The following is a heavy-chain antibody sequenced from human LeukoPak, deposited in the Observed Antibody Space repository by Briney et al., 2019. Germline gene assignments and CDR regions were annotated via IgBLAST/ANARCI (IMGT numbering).Heavy chain of an antibody. D-gene: IGHD3-16*01. J-gene: IGHJ4*02. CDR3: AKDRGGVDY. V-gene: IGHV3-43*01. Sequence: GGSLRFTCAGSGFTSDDSSRHWVRQGPGKGLEWVSVISWDGGSTSYADSVKARFTISRDNSKNSLYLQMNSLRSEDSALYYCAKDRGGVDYWGQGTLVTVSS. CDR1: GFTSDDSS. CDR2: ISWDGGST.